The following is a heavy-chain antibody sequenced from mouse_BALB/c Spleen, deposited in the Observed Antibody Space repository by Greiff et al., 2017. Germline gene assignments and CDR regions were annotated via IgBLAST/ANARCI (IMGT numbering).Heavy chain of an antibody. CDR2: ISSGGST. Sequence: EVNVVESGGGLVKPGGSLKLSCAASGFTFSSYAMSWVRQTPEKRLEWVASISSGGSTYYPDSVKGRFTISRDNARNILYLQMSSLRSEDTAMYYCARGGVYYDYDLPWFAYWGQGTLVTVSA. CDR1: GFTFSSYA. CDR3: ARGGVYYDYDLPWFAY. J-gene: IGHJ3*01. D-gene: IGHD2-4*01. V-gene: IGHV5-6-5*01.